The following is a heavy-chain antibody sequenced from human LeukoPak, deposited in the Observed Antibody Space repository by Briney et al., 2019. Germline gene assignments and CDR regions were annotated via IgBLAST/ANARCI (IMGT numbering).Heavy chain of an antibody. J-gene: IGHJ4*02. CDR3: AAIGAIVG. Sequence: GGSLRLSCAASGFPLSSYAMSWVRQAPGKGLEWVSSISSSSSYIYYADSVKGRFTISRDNAKNSLYLQMNSLRAEDTAVYYCAAIGAIVGWGQGTLVTVSS. CDR1: GFPLSSYA. D-gene: IGHD3-16*01. CDR2: ISSSSSYI. V-gene: IGHV3-21*01.